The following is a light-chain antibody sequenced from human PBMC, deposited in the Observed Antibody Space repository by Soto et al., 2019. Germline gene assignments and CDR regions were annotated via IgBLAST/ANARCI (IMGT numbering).Light chain of an antibody. CDR3: CSYAGGSVVYV. J-gene: IGLJ1*01. CDR1: VSHGRNYNY. Sequence: QSALTQPRSVSGSPGQSVTISCTGSVSHGRNYNYVSRYQQHPGKAPKLILYDVTQRPSGVPDRFSGSKSGITASLTISGLQAEDEAGSYCCSYAGGSVVYVFGTGTKLTVL. V-gene: IGLV2-11*01. CDR2: DVT.